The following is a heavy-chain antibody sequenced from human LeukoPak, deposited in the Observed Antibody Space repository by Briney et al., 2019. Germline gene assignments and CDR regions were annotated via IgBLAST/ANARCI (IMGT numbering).Heavy chain of an antibody. CDR1: GLTFSVSG. J-gene: IGHJ4*02. CDR3: AKRNCSGTNCYPLDS. CDR2: ITTSGDST. D-gene: IGHD2-15*01. V-gene: IGHV3-23*01. Sequence: GGSLRLSCAASGLTFSVSGMHWVRQAPGKGLEWVSAITTSGDSTYYADSVKGRFTISRDNSKNTLYLQMNSLRAEDTAIYLRAKRNCSGTNCYPLDSWGRGTLVTVSS.